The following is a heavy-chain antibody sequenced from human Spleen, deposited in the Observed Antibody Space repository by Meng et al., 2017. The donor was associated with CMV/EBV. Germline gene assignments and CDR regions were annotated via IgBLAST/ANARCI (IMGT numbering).Heavy chain of an antibody. CDR2: ISAYSGNT. V-gene: IGHV1-18*01. J-gene: IGHJ6*02. D-gene: IGHD1-1*01. CDR3: ASSQTGTSVYYYYYGMDV. CDR1: GDTFSIYA. Sequence: ASVKVSCKASGDTFSIYAISWVRQAPGQGLEWMGWISAYSGNTNYVHKLQDRVTMTTDTSTSTAYMELSSLRSEDTAVYYCASSQTGTSVYYYYYGMDVWGQGTTVTVSS.